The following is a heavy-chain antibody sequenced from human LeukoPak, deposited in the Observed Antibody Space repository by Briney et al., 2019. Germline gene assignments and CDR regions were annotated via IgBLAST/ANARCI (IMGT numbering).Heavy chain of an antibody. Sequence: ASVKVSCKASGGTFSSYTISWVRQATGQGLEWMGWMNPDSGNTGYAQKFQDRVTMTRNTSISTAYMELSSLRSEDTAVYYCARAQYGDYYFDYWGQGTLVTVSS. D-gene: IGHD4-17*01. J-gene: IGHJ4*02. CDR3: ARAQYGDYYFDY. CDR2: MNPDSGNT. CDR1: GGTFSSYT. V-gene: IGHV1-8*02.